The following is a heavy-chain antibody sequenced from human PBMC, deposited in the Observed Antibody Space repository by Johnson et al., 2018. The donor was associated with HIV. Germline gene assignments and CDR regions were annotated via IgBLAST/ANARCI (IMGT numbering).Heavy chain of an antibody. D-gene: IGHD6-6*01. CDR3: AKDILAGGIAGRQGPGFGMGAFDI. CDR2: ISWNSGSI. CDR1: RFTFSSHA. J-gene: IGHJ3*02. Sequence: VQLLESGGNLVQPGGSLRLSCAASRFTFSSHAMHWVRQAPGKGLEWVSGISWNSGSIGYADSVKGRFTIARDTAKNSLYLQMTSLRAEDTALYYCAKDILAGGIAGRQGPGFGMGAFDIWGQGTMVTVSS. V-gene: IGHV3-9*01.